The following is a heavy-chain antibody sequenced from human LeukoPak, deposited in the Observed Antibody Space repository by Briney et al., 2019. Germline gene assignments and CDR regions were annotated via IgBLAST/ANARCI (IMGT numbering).Heavy chain of an antibody. D-gene: IGHD5-24*01. CDR1: GFTFSAYA. Sequence: GGSLRLSCAASGFTFSAYAMNWVRQAPGKGLEWVAVLSYDGTNEYYADSVKGRFTISRDNSKNTLYLQMNSLRAEDTAVYYCARVGVEMATPIDYWGQGTLVTVSS. J-gene: IGHJ4*02. V-gene: IGHV3-30-3*01. CDR3: ARVGVEMATPIDY. CDR2: LSYDGTNE.